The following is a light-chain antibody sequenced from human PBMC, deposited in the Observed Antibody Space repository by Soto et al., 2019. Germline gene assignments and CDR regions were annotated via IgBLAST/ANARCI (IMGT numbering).Light chain of an antibody. CDR1: SSNIGSNT. J-gene: IGLJ1*01. Sequence: QSVLTQPPSASGTPGQRVTISCSGSSSNIGSNTVNWYQQLPGTAPKLLIYSNNQRPSGVPDRFSVSKSGTSASLASSGLQAEDEADYYCAAWDDSLNGYVFGTGTKLTVL. CDR2: SNN. V-gene: IGLV1-44*01. CDR3: AAWDDSLNGYV.